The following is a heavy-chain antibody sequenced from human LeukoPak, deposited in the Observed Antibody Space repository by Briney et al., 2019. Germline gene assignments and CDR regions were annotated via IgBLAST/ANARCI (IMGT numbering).Heavy chain of an antibody. D-gene: IGHD3-10*01. CDR2: VKSKTDGGTT. V-gene: IGHV3-15*01. CDR1: GFTFSNAW. J-gene: IGHJ4*02. CDR3: TTYYLGSGNCGVIRY. Sequence: GGSLRLPRAASGFTFSNAWMSWVRQAPGKGLEWVGRVKSKTDGGTTDYAAPVKGRFTISRDDSKTTLYLQMNSLKTEDTAVYYCTTYYLGSGNCGVIRYWGQGTPVTVSS.